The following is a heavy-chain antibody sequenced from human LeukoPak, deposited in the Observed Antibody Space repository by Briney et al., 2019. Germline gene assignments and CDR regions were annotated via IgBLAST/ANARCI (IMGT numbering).Heavy chain of an antibody. D-gene: IGHD3-10*01. CDR3: ARGPYRYGSGSYYNY. V-gene: IGHV4-30-4*01. CDR1: GGSISSTDSY. CDR2: ISYRGST. Sequence: SQTLSLTCTVSGGSISSTDSYWSWIRQPPGKGLEWIGYISYRGSTFYNPSLKSRVTISVDTSKNQFSLKLSSVTAADTAVYYCARGPYRYGSGSYYNYWGQGTLVTVSS. J-gene: IGHJ4*02.